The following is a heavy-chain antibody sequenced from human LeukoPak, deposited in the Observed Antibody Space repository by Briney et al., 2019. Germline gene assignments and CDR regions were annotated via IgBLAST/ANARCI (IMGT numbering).Heavy chain of an antibody. J-gene: IGHJ5*02. CDR1: GGSISSSSYY. V-gene: IGHV4-39*01. Sequence: PSETLSLTCTVSGGSISSSSYYWGWIRQPPGKGLEWIGSIYYSGSTYYNPSLKSRVTISVDTSKNQFSLKLSSVTAADTAVYYCARVILLWFGEAPNWFDPWGQGTLVTVSS. CDR2: IYYSGST. CDR3: ARVILLWFGEAPNWFDP. D-gene: IGHD3-10*01.